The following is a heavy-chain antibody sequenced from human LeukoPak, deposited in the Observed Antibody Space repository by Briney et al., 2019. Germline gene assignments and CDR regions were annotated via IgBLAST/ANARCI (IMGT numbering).Heavy chain of an antibody. Sequence: SETLSLTCTVSGDSFSSGGYHWSWIRQHPGKGLEWICCIYYSGSTYYNPSLKSRVGISVDTSKNQFFLKLSSVTAADTAEYYCARGFGGGLLTGPADYWGQGTLVTVSP. D-gene: IGHD3-9*01. CDR2: IYYSGST. CDR1: GDSFSSGGYH. V-gene: IGHV4-31*03. J-gene: IGHJ4*02. CDR3: ARGFGGGLLTGPADY.